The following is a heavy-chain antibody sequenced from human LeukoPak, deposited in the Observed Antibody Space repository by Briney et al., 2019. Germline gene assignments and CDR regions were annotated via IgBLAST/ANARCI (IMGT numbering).Heavy chain of an antibody. CDR1: GFTFTSNA. CDR2: TSGSGGTT. Sequence: QAGGSLRLSCAASGFTFTSNAMSWVRQAPGKGLEWVSSTSGSGGTTYYADAVKGRFTISRDNSKNTVYLQMSSLRAEDTAVYYCAKGETGSDYWGQGSLVTVSS. D-gene: IGHD3-9*01. V-gene: IGHV3-23*01. J-gene: IGHJ4*02. CDR3: AKGETGSDY.